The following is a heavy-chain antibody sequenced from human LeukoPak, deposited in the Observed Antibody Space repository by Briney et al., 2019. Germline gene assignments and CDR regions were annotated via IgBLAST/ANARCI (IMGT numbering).Heavy chain of an antibody. D-gene: IGHD1-1*01. CDR3: ARERKYDSIFDY. V-gene: IGHV3-74*01. CDR1: GFTFSSYW. CDR2: INTDGSST. J-gene: IGHJ4*02. Sequence: GGSLRLSCAVSGFTFSSYWMHWVRQAPGKGLVWVSRINTDGSSTSYADSVKGRFTISRDNAKNTLYLRMNSLRAEDTAVYYCARERKYDSIFDYWGQGTLVTVSS.